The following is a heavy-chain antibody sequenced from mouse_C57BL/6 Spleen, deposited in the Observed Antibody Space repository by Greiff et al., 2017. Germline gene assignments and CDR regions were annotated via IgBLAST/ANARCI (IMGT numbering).Heavy chain of an antibody. CDR2: ISNGGGST. CDR1: GFTFSDYY. CDR3: ARPLYGSNWYFDV. D-gene: IGHD1-1*01. J-gene: IGHJ1*03. Sequence: EVQGVESGGGLVQPGGSLKLSCAASGFTFSDYYMYWVRQTPEKRLEWVAYISNGGGSTYYPDTVKGRFTISRDNAKNTLYLQMSRLKSEDTAMYYCARPLYGSNWYFDVWGTGTTVTVSS. V-gene: IGHV5-12*01.